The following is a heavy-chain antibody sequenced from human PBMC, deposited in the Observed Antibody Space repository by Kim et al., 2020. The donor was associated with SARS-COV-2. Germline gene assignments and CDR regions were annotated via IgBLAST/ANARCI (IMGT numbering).Heavy chain of an antibody. J-gene: IGHJ4*02. CDR3: ARGDVDIVATWYYFDY. CDR1: GFTFSSYA. Sequence: GGSLRLSCAASGFTFSSYAMHWVRQAPGKGLEWVAVISYDGSNKYYADSVKGRFTISRDNSKNTLYLQMNSLRAEDTAVYYCARGDVDIVATWYYFDYWGQGTLVTVSS. D-gene: IGHD5-12*01. V-gene: IGHV3-30*04. CDR2: ISYDGSNK.